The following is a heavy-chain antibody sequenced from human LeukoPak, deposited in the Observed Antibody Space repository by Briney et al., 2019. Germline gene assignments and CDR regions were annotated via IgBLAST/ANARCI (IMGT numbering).Heavy chain of an antibody. V-gene: IGHV1-69*13. D-gene: IGHD4-11*01. CDR2: IIPIFGTA. J-gene: IGHJ4*02. Sequence: ASVKVSCKASGGTFSSYAISWVRQAPGQGLEWMGGIIPIFGTANYAQKFQGRVTITADESTSTAYMELSSLRSEDTAVYYCAREVYSNYADDYWGQGTLVTVSS. CDR3: AREVYSNYADDY. CDR1: GGTFSSYA.